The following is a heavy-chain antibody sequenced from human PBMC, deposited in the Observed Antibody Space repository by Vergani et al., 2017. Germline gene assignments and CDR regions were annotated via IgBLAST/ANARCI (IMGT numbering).Heavy chain of an antibody. V-gene: IGHV4-4*07. Sequence: QVQLQESGPGLVKPSETLSLTCTVSGGSISSYYWSWVRQPAGKGLEWIGRSYTSGSTNYNPTLKSRVTMSVDTSKNQFSLKLSSVTAADTAVYYCARGGYYDSSGYYRWGQGTLVTVSS. D-gene: IGHD3-22*01. J-gene: IGHJ4*02. CDR1: GGSISSYY. CDR2: SYTSGST. CDR3: ARGGYYDSSGYYR.